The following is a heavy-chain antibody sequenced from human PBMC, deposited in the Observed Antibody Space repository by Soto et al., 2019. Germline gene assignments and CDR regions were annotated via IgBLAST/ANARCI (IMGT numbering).Heavy chain of an antibody. CDR3: ARDRGYYYDSRGYYLGY. J-gene: IGHJ4*02. Sequence: GASVKVSCKASGYTFTSYYMHWVRQAPGQGLEWMGIINPGGGSTSYAQKFQGRVTMTRDTSTSTVYMELSSLRSEDTAVYYCARDRGYYYDSRGYYLGYWGQGTLVTVSS. D-gene: IGHD3-22*01. CDR1: GYTFTSYY. V-gene: IGHV1-46*01. CDR2: INPGGGST.